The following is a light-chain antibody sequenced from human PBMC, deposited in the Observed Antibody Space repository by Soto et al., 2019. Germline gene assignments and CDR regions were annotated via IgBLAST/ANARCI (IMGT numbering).Light chain of an antibody. CDR3: GTWDSGLSVLTASYV. J-gene: IGLJ1*01. V-gene: IGLV1-51*01. CDR2: DNT. CDR1: SSNIGKNY. Sequence: QSVLTQPSSVSAAPGQNVTISCSGSSSNIGKNYVSWYQHLPGTAPKLLIYDNTQRPSGISDRFSGPKSGTTATLAITGLQTGDEADYYCGTWDSGLSVLTASYVFGTGTKVTVL.